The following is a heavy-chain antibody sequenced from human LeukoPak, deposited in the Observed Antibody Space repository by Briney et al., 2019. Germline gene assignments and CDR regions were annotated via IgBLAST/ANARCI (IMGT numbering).Heavy chain of an antibody. CDR1: GGSISSYY. Sequence: SETLSLTCTVSGGSISSYYWSWIRQPPGKGLEWIGYIYYSGSTNYNPSLKSRVTISVDTSKNQFSLKLSSVTAADTAVYYCARLEQQKESRDYWGQGTLVTVSS. CDR3: ARLEQQKESRDY. J-gene: IGHJ4*02. V-gene: IGHV4-59*08. CDR2: IYYSGST. D-gene: IGHD6-13*01.